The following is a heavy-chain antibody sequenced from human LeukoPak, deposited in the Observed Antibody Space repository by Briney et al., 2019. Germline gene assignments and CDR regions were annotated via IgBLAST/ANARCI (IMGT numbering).Heavy chain of an antibody. J-gene: IGHJ4*02. Sequence: GESLRLSCVVSGFTVSNNYMSWVRQAPGKGLEWVSVIFGDGGESYADSVRGRFTISRDNSKNTLYLQMNSLRAEDTAVYYCSIRIAASDFDYWGQGTLVTVSS. D-gene: IGHD6-13*01. V-gene: IGHV3-53*01. CDR1: GFTVSNNY. CDR2: IFGDGGE. CDR3: SIRIAASDFDY.